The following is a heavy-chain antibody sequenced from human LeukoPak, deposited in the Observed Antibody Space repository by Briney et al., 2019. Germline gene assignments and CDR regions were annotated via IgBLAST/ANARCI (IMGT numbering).Heavy chain of an antibody. Sequence: ASVKVSCKASGYTFTSYGISWVRQAPGQGLEWMGWISAYNGNTNYAQKLQGRVTITTDTSTSTAYMELRSLRSGDTAVYYCARDLGYLAVAGFDYWGQGTLVTVSS. J-gene: IGHJ4*02. CDR2: ISAYNGNT. V-gene: IGHV1-18*01. CDR1: GYTFTSYG. CDR3: ARDLGYLAVAGFDY. D-gene: IGHD6-19*01.